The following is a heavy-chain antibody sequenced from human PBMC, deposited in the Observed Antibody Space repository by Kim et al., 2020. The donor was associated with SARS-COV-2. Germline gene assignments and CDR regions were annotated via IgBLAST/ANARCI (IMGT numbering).Heavy chain of an antibody. V-gene: IGHV3-66*02. CDR1: GFTVSSNY. J-gene: IGHJ2*01. CDR3: ARVVREYYDSSGYYYAYWYFDL. Sequence: GGSLRLSCAASGFTVSSNYMSWVRQAPGKGLEWVSVIYSGGSTYYADSVKGRFTISRDNSKNTLYLQMNSLRAEDTAVYYCARVVREYYDSSGYYYAYWYFDLWGRGTLVTVSS. D-gene: IGHD3-22*01. CDR2: IYSGGST.